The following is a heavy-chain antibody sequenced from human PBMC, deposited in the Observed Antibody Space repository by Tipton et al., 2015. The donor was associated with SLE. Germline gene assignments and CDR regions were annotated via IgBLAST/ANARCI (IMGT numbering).Heavy chain of an antibody. D-gene: IGHD2-2*01. CDR3: ARGIVVVPDAFDI. CDR1: GGSINSYY. J-gene: IGHJ3*02. CDR2: MFYSGST. Sequence: GLVKPSETLTLACSVSGGSINSYYWSWIRQPPGKGLEWIGYMFYSGSTNSNPSLKSRASISVDMSKNQFSLILTSVTAADTAVYYCARGIVVVPDAFDIWGQGTMVTVSS. V-gene: IGHV4-59*08.